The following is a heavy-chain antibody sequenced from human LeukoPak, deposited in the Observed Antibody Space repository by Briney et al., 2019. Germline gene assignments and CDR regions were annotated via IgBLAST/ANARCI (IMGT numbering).Heavy chain of an antibody. CDR3: AKDAQRGFDYSNSLEY. Sequence: GGSLRLSCAASGFTFSSYAMSWVRQAPGKGLEWVSAISGSGGSTYYADSVKGRFTISRDNSKRTVSLEMNSLRAEDTAVYYCAKDAQRGFDYSNSLEYWGQGSLVIVSS. CDR2: ISGSGGST. J-gene: IGHJ4*02. V-gene: IGHV3-23*01. CDR1: GFTFSSYA. D-gene: IGHD4-11*01.